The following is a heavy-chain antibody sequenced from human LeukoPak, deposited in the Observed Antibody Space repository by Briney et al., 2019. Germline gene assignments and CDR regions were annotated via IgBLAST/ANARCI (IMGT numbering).Heavy chain of an antibody. D-gene: IGHD1-7*01. J-gene: IGHJ4*02. Sequence: PGRSLRLSCAASGPTFSDYAMHWDRQAPGNGLEWVAVISYDGINQYYADSVKGRFTISRHNSKKHMYPPTNRRRANDPAINYLSREWGQYNWNYVLYYWGQGSLVTVSS. CDR3: SREWGQYNWNYVLYY. CDR2: ISYDGINQ. V-gene: IGHV3-30*04. CDR1: GPTFSDYA.